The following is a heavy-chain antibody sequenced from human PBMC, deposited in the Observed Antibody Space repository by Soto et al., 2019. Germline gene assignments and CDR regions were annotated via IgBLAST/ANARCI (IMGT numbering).Heavy chain of an antibody. D-gene: IGHD3-3*01. CDR1: GFTFSSYW. CDR2: IKQDGSEK. J-gene: IGHJ6*03. Sequence: GGSLRLSCAASGFTFSSYWMSWVRQAPGKGLEWVANIKQDGSEKYYVDSVKGRFTISRDNARNSLYLQMNSLRAEDTAVYYCARVEYYDFWSGYRPDYYYYYMDVWGKGTTVTVSS. V-gene: IGHV3-7*01. CDR3: ARVEYYDFWSGYRPDYYYYYMDV.